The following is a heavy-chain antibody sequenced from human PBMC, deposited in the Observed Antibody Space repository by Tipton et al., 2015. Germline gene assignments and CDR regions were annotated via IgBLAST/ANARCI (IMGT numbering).Heavy chain of an antibody. V-gene: IGHV4-39*01. CDR2: MYYSGST. J-gene: IGHJ4*02. CDR1: GGSISSYY. CDR3: ARTVLDSALPEFDY. D-gene: IGHD1-14*01. Sequence: TLSLTCTVSGGSISSYYWGWIRQPPGKGLEWIGSMYYSGSTFHNPSLKSRVTISIDTSKNQFSLKLSSVTAADTAVYYCARTVLDSALPEFDYWGQGTLVTVSS.